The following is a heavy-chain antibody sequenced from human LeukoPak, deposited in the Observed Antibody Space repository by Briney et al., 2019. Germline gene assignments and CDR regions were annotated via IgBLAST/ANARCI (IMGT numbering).Heavy chain of an antibody. D-gene: IGHD2-15*01. J-gene: IGHJ3*02. CDR3: ARVSIVVVVAAKADAFDI. CDR1: GYSFTGYY. CDR2: INPNSGGT. Sequence: GASVKVSCKASGYSFTGYYMHWVRQAPGQGLEWMGWINPNSGGTNYAQKFQGRVTMTRDTSISTACMELSRLRSDDTAVYYCARVSIVVVVAAKADAFDIWGQGTMVTVSS. V-gene: IGHV1-2*02.